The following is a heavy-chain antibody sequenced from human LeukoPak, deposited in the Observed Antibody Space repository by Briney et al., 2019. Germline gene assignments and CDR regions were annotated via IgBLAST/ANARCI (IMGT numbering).Heavy chain of an antibody. J-gene: IGHJ4*02. CDR3: ARDSPLWFGNLD. V-gene: IGHV3-66*01. CDR2: FYSGGST. D-gene: IGHD3-10*01. CDR1: GFTVSSNY. Sequence: PGGSLRLSCAASGFTVSSNYMSWVRQAPGKGLEWVSVFYSGGSTYYADSVKGRFTISRDNSKNTLYLQMNSLRAEDTAVYYCARDSPLWFGNLDWGQGSLVTLSS.